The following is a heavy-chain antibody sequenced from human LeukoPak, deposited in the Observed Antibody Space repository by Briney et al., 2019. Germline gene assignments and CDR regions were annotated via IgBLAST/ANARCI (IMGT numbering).Heavy chain of an antibody. V-gene: IGHV3-23*01. CDR1: GFTFSSYA. D-gene: IGHD4-17*01. Sequence: GGSLKLSCAASGFTFSSYAMSWVRQAPGKGLEWVSFISGSGGSTQYAASVQGRFTISRDNSKNTLYLQMNSMRAEDTAVYYCAKYPNGDYIGTFDIGGQGTMVIVSS. CDR2: ISGSGGST. J-gene: IGHJ3*02. CDR3: AKYPNGDYIGTFDI.